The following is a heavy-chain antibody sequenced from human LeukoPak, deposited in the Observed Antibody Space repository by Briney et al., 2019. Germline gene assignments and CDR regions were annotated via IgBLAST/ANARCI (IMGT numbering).Heavy chain of an antibody. Sequence: PGGSLTLSCAASGFTFSSYAMSWVRQAPGKGLEWVSAISGSGGSTYYAYPVKGRFTISRDNSKNPLYLQMNSLRAEDTAVYYGAKDPVHRIAVGGTLTAAYWGQGTLVTVSS. D-gene: IGHD6-19*01. J-gene: IGHJ4*02. CDR3: AKDPVHRIAVGGTLTAAY. V-gene: IGHV3-23*01. CDR1: GFTFSSYA. CDR2: ISGSGGST.